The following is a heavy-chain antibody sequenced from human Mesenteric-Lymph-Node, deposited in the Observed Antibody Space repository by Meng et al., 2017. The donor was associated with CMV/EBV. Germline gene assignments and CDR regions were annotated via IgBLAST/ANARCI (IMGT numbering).Heavy chain of an antibody. CDR2: INHSGST. D-gene: IGHD2-2*01. Sequence: SETLSLTCAVYGGSFSGYYWSWIRQPPGKGLEWIGEINHSGSTNYNPSLKSRVTISVDTSKNQFSLKLSSVTAADTAVYYCAREGYCSSTSCISNWFDPWGQGTLVTVSS. V-gene: IGHV4-34*01. CDR1: GGSFSGYY. CDR3: AREGYCSSTSCISNWFDP. J-gene: IGHJ5*02.